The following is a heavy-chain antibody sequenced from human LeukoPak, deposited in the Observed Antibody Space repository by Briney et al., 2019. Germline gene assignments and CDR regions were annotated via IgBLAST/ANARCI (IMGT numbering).Heavy chain of an antibody. V-gene: IGHV3-11*04. J-gene: IGHJ4*02. CDR1: GFIFSDYY. CDR2: ISFSGSTI. D-gene: IGHD3-22*01. Sequence: GGSLRLSCAASGFIFSDYYMSWIRQAPGKGLEWVSYISFSGSTIYYADSVKGRFTISRDNAKNSVYLQMNGLRAEDTAVYYCARDHRYYYDSSGLDYWGQGTLVTVSS. CDR3: ARDHRYYYDSSGLDY.